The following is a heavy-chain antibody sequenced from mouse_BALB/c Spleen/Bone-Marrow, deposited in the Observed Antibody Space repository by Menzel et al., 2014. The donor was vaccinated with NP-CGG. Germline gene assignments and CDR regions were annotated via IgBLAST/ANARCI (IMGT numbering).Heavy chain of an antibody. CDR1: GYSFTIYW. V-gene: IGHV1-5*01. Sequence: VQLKQSGTVLARPGASVKMSCKASGYSFTIYWMHWVKQRPGQGLEWIGAIYPGNSDTSYNQKFKGKAKLTAVTSASTAYMELSSLTNEDSAVYYCTRFGSTYDWYFDVWGAGTTVTVSS. D-gene: IGHD1-1*01. CDR2: IYPGNSDT. CDR3: TRFGSTYDWYFDV. J-gene: IGHJ1*01.